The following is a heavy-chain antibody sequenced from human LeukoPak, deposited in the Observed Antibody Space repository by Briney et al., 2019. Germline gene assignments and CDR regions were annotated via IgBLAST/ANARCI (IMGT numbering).Heavy chain of an antibody. CDR2: IYYSGST. Sequence: SETLSLTCNVSGGSISNDGYYWSWIRQHPGKGLEWLGYIYYSGSTYYNPSLKSRVTLSVDTSKSQFSLRLSSVTAADTAVYYCARDLTGDQFFDPWGQGTLVTVSS. J-gene: IGHJ5*02. CDR1: GGSISNDGYY. D-gene: IGHD7-27*01. CDR3: ARDLTGDQFFDP. V-gene: IGHV4-31*03.